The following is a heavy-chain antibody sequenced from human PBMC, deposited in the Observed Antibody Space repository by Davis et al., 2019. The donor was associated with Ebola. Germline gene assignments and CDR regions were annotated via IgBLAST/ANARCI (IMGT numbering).Heavy chain of an antibody. CDR2: ISSDSDYI. J-gene: IGHJ6*04. Sequence: GESLKISCAASGFTFSSYSMNWVRQAPGKGLEWVSSISSDSDYIYYADSVKGRFTISRDNAKNSLYLQMNSLRAEDTAVYYCARSGLSFGVVKYHYGMDVWGKGTTVTVSS. D-gene: IGHD3-3*01. CDR3: ARSGLSFGVVKYHYGMDV. CDR1: GFTFSSYS. V-gene: IGHV3-21*01.